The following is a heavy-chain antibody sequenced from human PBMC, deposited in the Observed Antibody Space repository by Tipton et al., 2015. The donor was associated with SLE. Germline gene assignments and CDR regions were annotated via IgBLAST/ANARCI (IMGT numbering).Heavy chain of an antibody. J-gene: IGHJ4*02. CDR2: FNPSGGST. CDR1: GYTFTSYG. CDR3: VTVVGYCTDSRCPGID. Sequence: QLVQSGAEVKKPGASVKVSCKASGYTFTSYGISWVRQAPGQGLEWIGRFNPSGGSTTLAPNFQDRVTMTRDTSTNTVYMELSSLRSEDTAVYYCVTVVGYCTDSRCPGIDWGQGTLVTVSS. D-gene: IGHD2-8*02. V-gene: IGHV1-46*01.